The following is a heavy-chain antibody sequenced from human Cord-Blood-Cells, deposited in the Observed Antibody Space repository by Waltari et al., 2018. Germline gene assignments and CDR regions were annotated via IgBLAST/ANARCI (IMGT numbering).Heavy chain of an antibody. D-gene: IGHD3-10*01. CDR1: GFTFSNAW. V-gene: IGHV3-15*01. J-gene: IGHJ4*02. CDR2: IKSKTDGGTT. Sequence: EVQLVESGGGLVKPGGSLRLSCEASGFTFSNAWMSWVRQAPGKVLEWVGRIKSKTDGGTTDYAAPVKGRFTISRDDSKNTLYLQMNSLKTEDTAVYYCTTDLRLWFGESFDYWGQGTLVTVSS. CDR3: TTDLRLWFGESFDY.